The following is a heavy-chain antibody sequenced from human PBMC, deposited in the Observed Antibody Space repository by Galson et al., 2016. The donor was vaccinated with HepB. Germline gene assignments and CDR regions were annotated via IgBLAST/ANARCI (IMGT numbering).Heavy chain of an antibody. CDR2: ISSDTIYT. V-gene: IGHV3-11*06. J-gene: IGHJ4*02. D-gene: IGHD6-19*01. CDR3: ARVGLSGWDASSFDY. Sequence: SLRLSCAASGFTFSDYYMSWIRQAPGKGLEWISYISSDTIYTNYAGSVKGRSTISRDNAKNSLYLQMNSLRPEDTAVYYCARVGLSGWDASSFDYWGQGTLVTVSS. CDR1: GFTFSDYY.